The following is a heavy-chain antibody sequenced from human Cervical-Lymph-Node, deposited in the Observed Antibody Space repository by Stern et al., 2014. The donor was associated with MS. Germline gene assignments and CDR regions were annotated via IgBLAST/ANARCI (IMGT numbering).Heavy chain of an antibody. V-gene: IGHV3-13*01. J-gene: IGHJ4*02. CDR1: GFSFSNHD. CDR2: IGPVGYT. CDR3: GRGGIAAAIDF. Sequence: EVQLVESGGTFVQPGGSLRLSCAASGFSFSNHDMHWVRQGPGKGLEWFSNIGPVGYTGYPVSVKGRFTISRDDAKSSLYLQMNSLRAEDTAVYYCGRGGIAAAIDFWGQGTLVTVSS. D-gene: IGHD6-13*01.